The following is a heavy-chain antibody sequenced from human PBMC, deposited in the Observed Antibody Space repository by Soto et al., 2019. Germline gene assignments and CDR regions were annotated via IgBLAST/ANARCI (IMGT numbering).Heavy chain of an antibody. Sequence: SSVKVPCKASLGTFSIYAIRCVREAPGQGLECRGGIIPIFGTANYAQKFQGRVTITADESTSTAYMELSSLRSEDTAVYYCARAVYCSSTSCYHYYGMDVWGQGTTVTVSS. V-gene: IGHV1-69*13. J-gene: IGHJ6*02. D-gene: IGHD2-2*01. CDR3: ARAVYCSSTSCYHYYGMDV. CDR2: IIPIFGTA. CDR1: LGTFSIYA.